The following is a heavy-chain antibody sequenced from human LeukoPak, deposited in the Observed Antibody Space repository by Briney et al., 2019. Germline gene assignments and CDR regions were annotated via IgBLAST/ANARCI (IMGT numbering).Heavy chain of an antibody. CDR1: GFTFTSYA. CDR3: AKEENWNFYMDV. V-gene: IGHV3-23*01. Sequence: GGSLRLACAASGFTFTSYAMSWVHQAPGKGLEWVSAISGTGDSTYYADSVKGRFTISRDNSKNTLYLQMSSLRGEDTAVYYCAKEENWNFYMDVWGKGTTVTVSS. D-gene: IGHD1-1*01. CDR2: ISGTGDST. J-gene: IGHJ6*03.